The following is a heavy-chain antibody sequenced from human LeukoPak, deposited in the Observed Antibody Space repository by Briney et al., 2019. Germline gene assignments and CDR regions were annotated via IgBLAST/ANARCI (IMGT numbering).Heavy chain of an antibody. Sequence: SVNISCKPSVYTFPDYYIHGVRPAPSRGLPGMGWINLNKCETNSEQKSQGRVTMTGATSISTGYLELRRVTYDDTAVYACAGARDYSNTERCLDYWGQGTLVTVSS. CDR1: VYTFPDYY. D-gene: IGHD4-11*01. CDR2: INLNKCET. V-gene: IGHV1-2*02. CDR3: AGARDYSNTERCLDY. J-gene: IGHJ4*02.